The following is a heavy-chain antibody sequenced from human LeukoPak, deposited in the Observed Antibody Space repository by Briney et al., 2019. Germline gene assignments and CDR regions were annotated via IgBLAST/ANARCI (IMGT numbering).Heavy chain of an antibody. D-gene: IGHD5-18*01. V-gene: IGHV3-23*01. CDR2: ISRSGGST. J-gene: IGHJ4*02. Sequence: GGSLRLSCAAPGFTFSDYAMSWVRQAPGKGLEWVSGISRSGGSTDYADSVKGRFTISRDNSKNTLYLQMNSLRAEDTAVYYCAKAMGGYTYYYGLDYWGQGTLVTVSS. CDR3: AKAMGGYTYYYGLDY. CDR1: GFTFSDYA.